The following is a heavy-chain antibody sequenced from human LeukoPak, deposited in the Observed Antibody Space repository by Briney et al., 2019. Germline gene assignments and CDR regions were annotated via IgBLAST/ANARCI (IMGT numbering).Heavy chain of an antibody. Sequence: GGSLRLSCAASGFTFSSYSMNWVRQAPGKGLEWVSSISSSSSYIYYADSVKGRFTISRDNSKNMLYLQMNSLRAEDTAIYYCAKDTGYNYGYDYWGQGTLATVSS. CDR1: GFTFSSYS. CDR2: ISSSSSYI. V-gene: IGHV3-21*04. D-gene: IGHD5-18*01. CDR3: AKDTGYNYGYDY. J-gene: IGHJ4*02.